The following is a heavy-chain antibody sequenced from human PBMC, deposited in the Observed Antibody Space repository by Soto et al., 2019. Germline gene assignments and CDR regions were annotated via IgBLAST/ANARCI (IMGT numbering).Heavy chain of an antibody. D-gene: IGHD2-21*02. J-gene: IGHJ4*02. V-gene: IGHV3-23*01. CDR1: GFSFGTYA. CDR2: ISGGIGST. Sequence: EVQLLESGGGLVQPGGSLRLSCVASGFSFGTYAMTWVRQVPGKGLEWVSTISGGIGSTFYADSVKGRFTISRDISKKMLFLHMNGLRGEDTGTYYCVTRFTAVATARFDYWGQGTLVTVSS. CDR3: VTRFTAVATARFDY.